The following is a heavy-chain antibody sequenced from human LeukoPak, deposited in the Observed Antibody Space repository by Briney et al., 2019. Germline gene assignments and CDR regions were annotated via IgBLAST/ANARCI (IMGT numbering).Heavy chain of an antibody. Sequence: ASVKVSRKVSGYTLTELSMHWVRQAPGKGLEWMGGFDDEDGETIYAQKFQGRVTMTEDTSTDTAYMELSSLRSEDTAVYYCATESPTGPVVLPLQRGGQGTLVTVSS. CDR2: FDDEDGET. CDR1: GYTLTELS. J-gene: IGHJ1*01. D-gene: IGHD4-23*01. CDR3: ATESPTGPVVLPLQR. V-gene: IGHV1-24*01.